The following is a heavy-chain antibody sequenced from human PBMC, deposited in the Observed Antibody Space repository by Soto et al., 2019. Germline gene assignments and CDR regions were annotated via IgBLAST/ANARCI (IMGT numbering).Heavy chain of an antibody. CDR1: GDSVSSNSAA. D-gene: IGHD6-19*01. CDR2: TYYRSKWYN. V-gene: IGHV6-1*01. Sequence: TLSLTCAISGDSVSSNSAAWNWIRQSPSRGLEWLGRTYYRSKWYNDHAVSVKSRITINPDTSKNQFSLQLNSVTPEDTAVYYCARDSSGWYADRYYYYGMDVWGQGTTVTVSS. J-gene: IGHJ6*02. CDR3: ARDSSGWYADRYYYYGMDV.